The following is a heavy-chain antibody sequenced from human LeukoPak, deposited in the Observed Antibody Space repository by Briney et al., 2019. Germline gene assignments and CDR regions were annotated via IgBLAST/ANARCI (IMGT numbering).Heavy chain of an antibody. CDR3: ARNGDTANYYYYYMDV. CDR1: GGTFSSYA. J-gene: IGHJ6*03. CDR2: IIPIFGTA. Sequence: SVKVSCKASGGTFSSYAISWVRQAPGQGLEWMGGIIPIFGTANYAQKFQGRVTITADESTSTAYMELSSLRSEDTAVYYCARNGDTANYYYYYMDVWGKGTTVTISS. V-gene: IGHV1-69*13. D-gene: IGHD5-18*01.